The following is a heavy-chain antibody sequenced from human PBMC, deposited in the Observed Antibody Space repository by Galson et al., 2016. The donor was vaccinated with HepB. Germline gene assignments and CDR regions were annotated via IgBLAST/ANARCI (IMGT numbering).Heavy chain of an antibody. Sequence: SETLSLTCAVSGGSISSDTWWTWVRQPPGKGLEWIGEIFRSGGTNYNPSLKSRVTISVDKSKNQFSLRLSSVTAADTALYFCTKRGVFHSGSGELARTVSPPFDSWGQGTLVTVSS. D-gene: IGHD3-10*01. CDR2: IFRSGGT. V-gene: IGHV4-4*02. J-gene: IGHJ4*02. CDR3: TKRGVFHSGSGELARTVSPPFDS. CDR1: GGSISSDTW.